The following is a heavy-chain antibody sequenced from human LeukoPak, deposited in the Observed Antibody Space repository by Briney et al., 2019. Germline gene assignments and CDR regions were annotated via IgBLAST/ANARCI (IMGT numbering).Heavy chain of an antibody. CDR2: INHSGST. V-gene: IGHV4-34*01. CDR1: GGSFSGYY. Sequence: PSETLSLTCAVYGGSFSGYYWSWIRQPPGKGLEWIGEINHSGSTNYNPSLKSRVTISVDTSKNQFSLKLSSVNAADTAVYYCARGRLLWFGREYHFDYWGQGTLVTVSS. J-gene: IGHJ4*02. D-gene: IGHD3-10*01. CDR3: ARGRLLWFGREYHFDY.